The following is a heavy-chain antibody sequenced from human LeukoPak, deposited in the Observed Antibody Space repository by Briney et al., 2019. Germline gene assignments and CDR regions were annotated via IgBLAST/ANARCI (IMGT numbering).Heavy chain of an antibody. Sequence: TLSLTCSVSGDSVSRSDYYWSWIRQPPGKGLEWIGYIYYSGSTYYNPSLKSRVTISVDTSKNQFSLKLSSVTAADTAVYYCARTAEYSTIYFDLWGRGTLVTVSS. V-gene: IGHV4-30-4*08. CDR3: ARTAEYSTIYFDL. CDR2: IYYSGST. J-gene: IGHJ2*01. D-gene: IGHD6-6*01. CDR1: GDSVSRSDYY.